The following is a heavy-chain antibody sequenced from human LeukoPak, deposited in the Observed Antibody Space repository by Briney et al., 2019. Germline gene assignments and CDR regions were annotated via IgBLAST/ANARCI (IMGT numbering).Heavy chain of an antibody. CDR1: WVTISSNY. D-gene: IGHD3-16*01. V-gene: IGHV3-53*01. Sequence: PGGALRLSCAASWVTISSNYMSWVRQAPGKGLEWVSVIYSGGSTYYADSVKGRFTISRDNSKNTMYLQMNSLRAEDTAVFYCAREIGGGGAFDIWGQGTMVTASS. CDR2: IYSGGST. CDR3: AREIGGGGAFDI. J-gene: IGHJ3*02.